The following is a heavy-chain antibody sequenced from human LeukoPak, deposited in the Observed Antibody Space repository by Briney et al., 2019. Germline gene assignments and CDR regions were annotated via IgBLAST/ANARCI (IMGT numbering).Heavy chain of an antibody. CDR1: GFTFSSYA. Sequence: PGGSLRLSCAASGFTFSSYAMHWVRQAPGKGLEWVSSISSSSSYIYYADSVKGRFTISRDNAKNSLYLQMNSLRAEDTAVYYCARDQGSAAGTYYFDYWGQGTLVTVSS. CDR3: ARDQGSAAGTYYFDY. D-gene: IGHD6-13*01. V-gene: IGHV3-21*01. CDR2: ISSSSSYI. J-gene: IGHJ4*02.